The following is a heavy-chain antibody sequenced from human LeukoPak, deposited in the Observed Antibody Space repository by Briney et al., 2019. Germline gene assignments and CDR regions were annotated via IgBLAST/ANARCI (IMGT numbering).Heavy chain of an antibody. J-gene: IGHJ4*02. V-gene: IGHV1-69*05. CDR1: GGTFSSYA. D-gene: IGHD4-17*01. CDR3: ATEIDYGDYAPYFDY. CDR2: IIPIFGTA. Sequence: ASVKVSCKASGGTFSSYAISWVRQAPGQGLEWMGRIIPIFGTANYAQKFQGRVTITTDESTSTAYMELSSLTSEDTAVYYCATEIDYGDYAPYFDYWGQGTLVTVSS.